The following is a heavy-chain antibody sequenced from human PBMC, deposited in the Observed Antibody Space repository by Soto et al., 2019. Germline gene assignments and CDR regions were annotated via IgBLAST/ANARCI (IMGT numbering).Heavy chain of an antibody. D-gene: IGHD2-15*01. CDR3: ARGNIPLTYYSGGSCYYIDF. Sequence: EVQLVESGGGLIQPGGSLRLSCAASGFALSDNWMHWVRQAPGKGLMWVSRINTDGKSTNYADSVKGRFTISRDIGKNPLFLQMNDLRAEDTAVYYWARGNIPLTYYSGGSCYYIDFWGQGTLVAVSS. CDR1: GFALSDNW. CDR2: INTDGKST. J-gene: IGHJ4*02. V-gene: IGHV3-74*01.